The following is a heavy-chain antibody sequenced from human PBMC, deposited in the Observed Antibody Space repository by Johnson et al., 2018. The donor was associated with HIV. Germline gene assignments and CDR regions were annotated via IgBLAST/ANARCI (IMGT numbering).Heavy chain of an antibody. D-gene: IGHD6-13*01. V-gene: IGHV3-23*03. CDR3: ASPATQQLVPVDAFDI. J-gene: IGHJ3*02. Sequence: VQLVESGGGLVQPGGSLRLSCAASGFTFGSYAMSWVRQAPGKGLEWVSVIYSGGSIYYADSVKGRFTISRDNAKNSLYLQMNSLRAEDTAVYYCASPATQQLVPVDAFDIWGQGTMVTVSS. CDR2: IYSGGSI. CDR1: GFTFGSYA.